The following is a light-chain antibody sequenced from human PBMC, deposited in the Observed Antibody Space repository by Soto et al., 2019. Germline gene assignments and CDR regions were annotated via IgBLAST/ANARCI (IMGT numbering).Light chain of an antibody. Sequence: HSVLTQPPSASGTPGQRVTISCSGSSSNIGINTVNWYQQVPGTAPKLLIYTDNQRPSGVPDRFSGSKSGTSASLAISGLQSEDEADYYCAAWDDSLNGLYVFGTGTRSPS. CDR1: SSNIGINT. CDR3: AAWDDSLNGLYV. V-gene: IGLV1-44*01. CDR2: TDN. J-gene: IGLJ1*01.